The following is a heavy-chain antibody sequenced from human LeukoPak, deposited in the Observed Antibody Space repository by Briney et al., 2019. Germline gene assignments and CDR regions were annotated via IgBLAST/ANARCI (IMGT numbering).Heavy chain of an antibody. V-gene: IGHV3-23*01. Sequence: GGSLRLPCAASGFTFSSYAMSWVRQAPGKGLEWVSAISGSGGSTYYADSVKGRFTISRDNSKNTLYLQMNSLRAEDTAVYYCAKAGNCDILTGYEFFDYWGQGTLVTVSS. J-gene: IGHJ4*02. CDR1: GFTFSSYA. CDR3: AKAGNCDILTGYEFFDY. D-gene: IGHD3-9*01. CDR2: ISGSGGST.